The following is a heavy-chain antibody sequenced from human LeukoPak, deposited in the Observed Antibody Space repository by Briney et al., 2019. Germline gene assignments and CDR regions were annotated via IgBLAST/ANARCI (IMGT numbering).Heavy chain of an antibody. CDR1: GGTFSSYA. CDR2: IIPILGIA. J-gene: IGHJ4*02. CDR3: ARDLYYFDY. Sequence: SVKVSFKASGGTFSSYAISWVRQAPGQGLEWMGRIIPILGIADYAQKFQGRVTITADKSTSTAYMELSSLRSEDTAVYYCARDLYYFDYWGQGTLVTVSS. V-gene: IGHV1-69*04.